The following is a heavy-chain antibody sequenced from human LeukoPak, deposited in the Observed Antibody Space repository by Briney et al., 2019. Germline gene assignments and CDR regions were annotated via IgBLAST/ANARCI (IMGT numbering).Heavy chain of an antibody. CDR1: GFTFSNYW. D-gene: IGHD2-15*01. J-gene: IGHJ4*02. CDR3: ARRYRCSSDY. V-gene: IGHV3-74*01. Sequence: GGSLRLSCAASGFTFSNYWMHWVRQAPGKGLVWVSRIISVGSSTTYADSVKGGFTISRDNAKNTLYLQMNSLRAEDTAVYFCARRYRCSSDYWGQGTLVAVSS. CDR2: IISVGSST.